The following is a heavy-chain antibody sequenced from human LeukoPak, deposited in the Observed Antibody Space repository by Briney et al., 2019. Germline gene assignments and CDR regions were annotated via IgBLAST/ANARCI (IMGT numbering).Heavy chain of an antibody. V-gene: IGHV1-2*02. CDR3: ARRMAESYYDSSGYPSLGY. J-gene: IGHJ4*02. Sequence: ASVKVSCKASGYTFTGYYMHWVRQAPGQGLEWMGWINPDSGGTNCAQQFQGRVTMTRDTSISTAYMDLSRLTSDDTGVYYCARRMAESYYDSSGYPSLGYWGQGTLVTVSS. D-gene: IGHD3-22*01. CDR1: GYTFTGYY. CDR2: INPDSGGT.